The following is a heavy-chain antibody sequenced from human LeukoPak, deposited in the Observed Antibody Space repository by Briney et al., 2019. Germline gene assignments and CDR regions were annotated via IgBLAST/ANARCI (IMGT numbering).Heavy chain of an antibody. J-gene: IGHJ3*01. V-gene: IGHV3-7*01. D-gene: IGHD2/OR15-2a*01. CDR2: INEAGNEK. CDR1: AFTFTSNW. CDR3: VRDDGSLIGRD. Sequence: PGPSLRLSCQASAFTFTSNWMGCVSQGPGVGLDWVAKINEAGNEKYYCGSVTGRFTIARDNANRLLDLQMDRVGGGVWAVYYCVRDDGSLIGRDGGQGTMVTVSS.